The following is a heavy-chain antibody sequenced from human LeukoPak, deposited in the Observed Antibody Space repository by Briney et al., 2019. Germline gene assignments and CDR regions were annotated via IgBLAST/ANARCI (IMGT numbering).Heavy chain of an antibody. J-gene: IGHJ4*02. CDR3: AKDSGSYEKSFDY. V-gene: IGHV3-30*18. CDR2: ISYDGSNK. CDR1: GFTFSSYG. D-gene: IGHD1-26*01. Sequence: GRSLRLSCAASGFTFSSYGMPWVRQAPGKGLEWVAVISYDGSNKYYADSVKGRFTISRDNSKNTLYLQMNSLRAEDTAVYYCAKDSGSYEKSFDYWGQGTLVTVSS.